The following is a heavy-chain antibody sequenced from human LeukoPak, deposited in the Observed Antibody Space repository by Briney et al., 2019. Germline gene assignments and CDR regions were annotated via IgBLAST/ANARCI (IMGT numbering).Heavy chain of an antibody. CDR3: TQWELLPTADY. CDR2: ISSSSSTI. Sequence: QTGGSLRLSCAASGFTFSSYSMNWVRQAPGKGLEWVSYISSSSSTIYYADSVKGRFTISRDNAKNSLYLQMSTLTAADTALYYRTQWELLPTADYWGQGTLVTVSS. D-gene: IGHD1-26*01. J-gene: IGHJ4*02. CDR1: GFTFSSYS. V-gene: IGHV3-48*01.